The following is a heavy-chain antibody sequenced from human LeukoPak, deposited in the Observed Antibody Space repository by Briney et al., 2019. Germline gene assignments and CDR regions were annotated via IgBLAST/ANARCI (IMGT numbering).Heavy chain of an antibody. CDR2: IYYSGST. Sequence: NPSETLSLTCTVSGGSISSSSYCWGWIRQPPGKGLEWIGSIYYSGSTYYNPSLESRVTISVDTSKNQFSLRLSSVTAADTAIYYCARDKDGALLTPWGKGTLVTVSS. J-gene: IGHJ5*02. D-gene: IGHD3-16*01. V-gene: IGHV4-39*07. CDR1: GGSISSSSYC. CDR3: ARDKDGALLTP.